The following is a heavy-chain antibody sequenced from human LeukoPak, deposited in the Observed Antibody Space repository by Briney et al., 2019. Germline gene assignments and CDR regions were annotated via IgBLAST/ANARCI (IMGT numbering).Heavy chain of an antibody. Sequence: SSETLSFTCTVSGGSISSSSYYWGWIRQPPGKGLEWIGSIYYSGSTYYNPSLKSRVTISVDTSKNQFSLKLSSVTAADTAVYYCARGDSSSPDYWGQGTLVTVSS. D-gene: IGHD6-6*01. CDR3: ARGDSSSPDY. V-gene: IGHV4-39*01. CDR2: IYYSGST. CDR1: GGSISSSSYY. J-gene: IGHJ4*02.